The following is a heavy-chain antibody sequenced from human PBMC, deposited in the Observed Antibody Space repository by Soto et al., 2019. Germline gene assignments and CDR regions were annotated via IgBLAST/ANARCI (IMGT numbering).Heavy chain of an antibody. CDR1: GFTFSDYY. D-gene: IGHD2-15*01. Sequence: GGSLRLSCAASGFTFSDYYMSWIRQAPGKGLEWVSYISSSGSTIYYADSVKGRFTISRDNAKNSLYLRMNSLRAEDTAVYYCATQSGYCSGGSCYWDDAFDIWGQGTMVTVSS. V-gene: IGHV3-11*01. CDR2: ISSSGSTI. J-gene: IGHJ3*02. CDR3: ATQSGYCSGGSCYWDDAFDI.